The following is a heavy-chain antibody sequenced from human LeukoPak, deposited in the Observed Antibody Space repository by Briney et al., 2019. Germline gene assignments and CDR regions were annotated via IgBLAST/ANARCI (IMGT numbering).Heavy chain of an antibody. J-gene: IGHJ6*02. V-gene: IGHV1-24*01. CDR1: GYTLTELS. D-gene: IGHD5-12*01. CDR2: FDPEDGET. Sequence: ASVKVSCKVSGYTLTELSMHWVRQAPGKGLEWMGGFDPEDGETIYAQKFQGRVTMTEDTSTDTAYMELSSLRSEDTAVYYCATVWAWLPMGKDYYYYGMDVWGQGTTVTVSS. CDR3: ATVWAWLPMGKDYYYYGMDV.